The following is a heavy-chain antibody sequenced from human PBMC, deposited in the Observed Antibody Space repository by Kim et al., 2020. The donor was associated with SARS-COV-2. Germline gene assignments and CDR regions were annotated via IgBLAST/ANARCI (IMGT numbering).Heavy chain of an antibody. CDR3: ARRGDYGDYFGDYSDLFDY. V-gene: IGHV3-33*01. D-gene: IGHD4-17*01. CDR1: GFTFSSYG. J-gene: IGHJ4*02. CDR2: IWYDGSNK. Sequence: GGSLRLSCAASGFTFSSYGMHWVRQAPGKGLEWVAVIWYDGSNKYYADSVKGRFTISRDNSKNTLYLQMNSLRAEDTAVYYCARRGDYGDYFGDYSDLFDYWGQGTLVTVSS.